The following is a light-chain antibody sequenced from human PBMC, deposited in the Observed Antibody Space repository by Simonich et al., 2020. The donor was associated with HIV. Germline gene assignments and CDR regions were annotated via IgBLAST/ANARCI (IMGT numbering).Light chain of an antibody. V-gene: IGKV3-11*01. CDR2: DAS. CDR3: QQRSYWMYT. J-gene: IGKJ2*01. CDR1: QSVSSY. Sequence: EIVLTQSPATLSLSPGERAALSCRSSQSVSSYLALYQQKPGQAPRLLIYDASNRATGIPARFSGSGSGTDFTLTISSLEPEDFAVYYCQQRSYWMYTFGQGTKLEIK.